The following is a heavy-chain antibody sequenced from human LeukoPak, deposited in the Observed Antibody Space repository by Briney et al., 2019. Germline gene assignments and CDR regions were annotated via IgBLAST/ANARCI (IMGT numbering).Heavy chain of an antibody. V-gene: IGHV4-34*01. D-gene: IGHD2-2*01. CDR3: ARVPIVVVPAAIVNAFDI. J-gene: IGHJ3*02. Sequence: SETLSPTCAVYGGSFSGYYWSWIRQPPGKGLEWIGEINHSGSTNYNPSLKSRVTISVDTSKNQFSLKLSSVTAADTAVYYCARVPIVVVPAAIVNAFDIWGQGTMVTVSS. CDR1: GGSFSGYY. CDR2: INHSGST.